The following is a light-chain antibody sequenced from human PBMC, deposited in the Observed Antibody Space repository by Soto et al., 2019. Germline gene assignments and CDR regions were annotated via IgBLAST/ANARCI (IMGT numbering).Light chain of an antibody. CDR2: DVS. Sequence: EIVLTQSPGTLSVSAGERATLSWRAGQGVTTNFAWYKHKSGQSPRLLIYDVSIRATGVPARFSGTGSETEFTLTISGLTSEDSAVYFCQQYNNWPFSFGQGTRLEIK. J-gene: IGKJ5*01. V-gene: IGKV3-15*01. CDR1: QGVTTN. CDR3: QQYNNWPFS.